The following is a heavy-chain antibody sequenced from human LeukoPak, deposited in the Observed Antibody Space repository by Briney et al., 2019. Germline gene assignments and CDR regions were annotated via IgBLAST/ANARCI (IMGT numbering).Heavy chain of an antibody. CDR1: GYTFTTYD. D-gene: IGHD6-13*01. Sequence: ASVKVSCKASGYTFTTYDLSWVGQATGQGLEWMGWMNPDSGDTSYAQKFQGRVTMTRDTSISTAYMELSSLGSEDTAIYYCARGLGDYNTNWFPVSGYWGQGTLVTVSS. J-gene: IGHJ4*02. CDR3: ARGLGDYNTNWFPVSGY. CDR2: MNPDSGDT. V-gene: IGHV1-8*01.